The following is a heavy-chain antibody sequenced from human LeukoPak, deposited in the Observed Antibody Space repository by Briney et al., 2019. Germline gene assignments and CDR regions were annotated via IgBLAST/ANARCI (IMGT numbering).Heavy chain of an antibody. Sequence: GGSLRLSCAASGFTFSSYEMNWVRQAPGKGLEWVSYISSSGSTIYYADSVKGRFTISRDNSKNTLYLQMNSLRAEDTAVYYCAKVRIAAAGTWFDYWGQGTLVTVSS. V-gene: IGHV3-48*03. J-gene: IGHJ4*02. D-gene: IGHD6-13*01. CDR1: GFTFSSYE. CDR3: AKVRIAAAGTWFDY. CDR2: ISSSGSTI.